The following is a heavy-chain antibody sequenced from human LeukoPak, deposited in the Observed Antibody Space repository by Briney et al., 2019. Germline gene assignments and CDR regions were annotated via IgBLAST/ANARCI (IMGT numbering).Heavy chain of an antibody. Sequence: SETLSLTCTVSGGSISSGSYYWSWIRQPAGKGLEWIGRIYTSGSTNYNPSLKSRVTISVDTSKNQFSLKLSSVTAADTAVYYCARDIGFGFDYWGQGTLVTVSS. J-gene: IGHJ4*02. CDR1: GGSISSGSYY. CDR3: ARDIGFGFDY. D-gene: IGHD3-10*01. CDR2: IYTSGST. V-gene: IGHV4-61*02.